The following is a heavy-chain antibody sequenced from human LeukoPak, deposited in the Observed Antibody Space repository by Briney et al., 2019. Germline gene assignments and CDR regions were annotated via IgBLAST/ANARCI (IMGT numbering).Heavy chain of an antibody. J-gene: IGHJ4*02. CDR1: GGTFSSYA. CDR2: IIPIFGTA. V-gene: IGHV1-69*13. D-gene: IGHD5-24*01. CDR3: ARTGLRDGYNNFDY. Sequence: ASVKVSRKASGGTFSSYAISWVRQAPGQGLEWMGGIIPIFGTANYAQKFQGRVTITADESTSTAYMELSSLRSEDTAVYYCARTGLRDGYNNFDYWGQGTLVTVSS.